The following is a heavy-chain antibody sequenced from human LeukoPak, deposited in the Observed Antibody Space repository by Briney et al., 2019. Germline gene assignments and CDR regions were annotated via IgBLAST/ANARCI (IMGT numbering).Heavy chain of an antibody. CDR2: IYSGGGT. CDR1: GFTVSNTY. J-gene: IGHJ2*01. Sequence: GGSLRLSCAASGFTVSNTYMSWVRQAPGKGLEWVSIIYSGGGTRYADSVKGRFTISRDSSKNTLFLHMNTLRAEDTAIYYCAKDRTVGASYWYFDLWGRGTLVTVSS. V-gene: IGHV3-53*01. CDR3: AKDRTVGASYWYFDL. D-gene: IGHD1-26*01.